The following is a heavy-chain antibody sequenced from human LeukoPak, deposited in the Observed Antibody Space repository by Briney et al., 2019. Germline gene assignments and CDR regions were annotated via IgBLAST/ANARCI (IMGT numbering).Heavy chain of an antibody. CDR1: GGSFSGYY. J-gene: IGHJ4*02. CDR2: INHSGST. V-gene: IGHV4-34*01. Sequence: PSETLSLTCAVYGGSFSGYYWSWIRQPPGKGLEWIGEINHSGSTNYNPSLKSRVTISVDTSKNQFSLKLSSVTAADTAVYYCARTSIAARPFDYWGQGTLDTVSS. CDR3: ARTSIAARPFDY. D-gene: IGHD6-6*01.